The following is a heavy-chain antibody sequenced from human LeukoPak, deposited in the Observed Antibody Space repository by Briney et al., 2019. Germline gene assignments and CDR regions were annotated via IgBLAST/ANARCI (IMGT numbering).Heavy chain of an antibody. V-gene: IGHV4-4*07. Sequence: SETLSLTCTVSGGSISSYYWSWIRQPAGKGLEWIGRIYTSGSTNYNPSLKSRVTMSVDTSKNQFSLKLSSVTAADTAVYYCARDSYSSNCSGGSCYSYYYYGMDAWGQGTTVTVSS. CDR2: IYTSGST. CDR1: GGSISSYY. J-gene: IGHJ6*02. CDR3: ARDSYSSNCSGGSCYSYYYYGMDA. D-gene: IGHD2-15*01.